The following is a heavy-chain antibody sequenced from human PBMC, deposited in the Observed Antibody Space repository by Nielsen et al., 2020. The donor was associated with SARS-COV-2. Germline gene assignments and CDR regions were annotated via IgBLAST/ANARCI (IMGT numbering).Heavy chain of an antibody. CDR2: IYYSGST. Sequence: WIRQPPGKGLEWIGSIYYSGSTYYNPSLKSRVTISVDTSKNQLSLKLSSVTAADTAVYYCARGRIAARRGASDYWGQGTLVTVSS. CDR3: ARGRIAARRGASDY. J-gene: IGHJ4*02. V-gene: IGHV4-39*01. D-gene: IGHD6-6*01.